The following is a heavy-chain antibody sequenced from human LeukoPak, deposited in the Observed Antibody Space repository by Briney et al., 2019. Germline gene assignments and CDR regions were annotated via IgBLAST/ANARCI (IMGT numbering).Heavy chain of an antibody. V-gene: IGHV3-21*01. CDR3: ARASDYGDYFSGMDV. Sequence: GGSLRLSCATSGFTLSSYSMNWIRQAPGKGLEWVSSISSGTTYIYYADSLKGRFTISRDNAKSSLYLQMNSLRAEDTAVYYCARASDYGDYFSGMDVWGQGTTVTVSS. CDR1: GFTLSSYS. CDR2: ISSGTTYI. D-gene: IGHD4-17*01. J-gene: IGHJ6*02.